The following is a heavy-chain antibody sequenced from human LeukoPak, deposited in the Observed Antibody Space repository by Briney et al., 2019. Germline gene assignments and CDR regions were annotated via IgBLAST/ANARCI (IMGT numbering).Heavy chain of an antibody. J-gene: IGHJ4*02. CDR3: AKAYGYCTTTSCSHEEFDY. Sequence: GGSLRLSCAASGFTSKNYGMHWVRQAPGKGLEWVTVIWYDGSKKIYADSVRGRFTISRDNSKNTLDLHMNSLRAEDTAVYYCAKAYGYCTTTSCSHEEFDYWGQGTLVTVSS. CDR2: IWYDGSKK. CDR1: GFTSKNYG. D-gene: IGHD2-2*01. V-gene: IGHV3-30*02.